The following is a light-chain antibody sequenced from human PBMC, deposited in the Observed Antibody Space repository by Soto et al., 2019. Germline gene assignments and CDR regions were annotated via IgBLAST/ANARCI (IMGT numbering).Light chain of an antibody. CDR3: GSYTSSTTDV. Sequence: QSVLTQPASVSGSPGQSITISCTGTSSDVGGYNYVSWYQQHPGKAPKLILYDVNNRPSGVSDRFSGFKSGNTASLTISGLQVEDEADYYCGSYTSSTTDVFGTGTKVTVL. CDR1: SSDVGGYNY. J-gene: IGLJ1*01. V-gene: IGLV2-14*01. CDR2: DVN.